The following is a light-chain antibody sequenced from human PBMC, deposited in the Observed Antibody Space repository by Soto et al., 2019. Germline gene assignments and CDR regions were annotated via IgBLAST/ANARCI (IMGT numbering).Light chain of an antibody. CDR1: SADIGAFNY. Sequence: QSALTQPASVCGSPGQSITMSCAGTSADIGAFNYVSWYQHHPDKVPKLLIYDVSNRPSGVSTRFSASKSANTASLTISGLQADDEADYYCSSYSTTSALDFGGGTQLTVL. CDR2: DVS. CDR3: SSYSTTSALD. V-gene: IGLV2-14*01. J-gene: IGLJ7*01.